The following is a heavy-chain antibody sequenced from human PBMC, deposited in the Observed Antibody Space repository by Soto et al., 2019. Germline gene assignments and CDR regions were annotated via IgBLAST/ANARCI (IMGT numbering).Heavy chain of an antibody. J-gene: IGHJ4*02. CDR3: AKDQYSRGWYYFDY. Sequence: EVQLLESGGGLVQPGGSLRLSCAASGFTFSSYAMSWVRQAPGKGLEWVSAISGSGGSTYYADSVQGRFTISRDNSKNTLDLEMNILRAEDTAVYYCAKDQYSRGWYYFDYWGQGTLVTVSS. CDR1: GFTFSSYA. D-gene: IGHD6-19*01. V-gene: IGHV3-23*01. CDR2: ISGSGGST.